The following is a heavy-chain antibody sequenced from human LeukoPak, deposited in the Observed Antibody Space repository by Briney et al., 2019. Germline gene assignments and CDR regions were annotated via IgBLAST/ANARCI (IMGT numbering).Heavy chain of an antibody. CDR2: IKQDGSDQ. D-gene: IGHD3-10*01. Sequence: TGGSLRLSCAASGFTFNNYWMSWVRQAPAKGLEWVANIKQDGSDQSYVDSVKGRFPISRDNAQNSLYLQMDSLRAEDTAVYYCARLFGSGTYPLDALDIWGQGTAVTVSS. J-gene: IGHJ3*02. CDR3: ARLFGSGTYPLDALDI. CDR1: GFTFNNYW. V-gene: IGHV3-7*01.